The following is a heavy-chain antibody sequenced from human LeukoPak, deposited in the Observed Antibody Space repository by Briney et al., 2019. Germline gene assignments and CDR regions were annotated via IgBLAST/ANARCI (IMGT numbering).Heavy chain of an antibody. CDR2: IQYDGSNK. V-gene: IGHV3-30*02. CDR3: ARGRFSGPDDY. J-gene: IGHJ4*02. Sequence: PGGSLRLSCAASGFTFSSYGMHWVRQAPGKGLEWVAFIQYDGSNKYSADSVKGRFTISRDNSKNMVSLQMTSLGAEDTAVYYCARGRFSGPDDYWGQGTLVTVSS. CDR1: GFTFSSYG. D-gene: IGHD6-19*01.